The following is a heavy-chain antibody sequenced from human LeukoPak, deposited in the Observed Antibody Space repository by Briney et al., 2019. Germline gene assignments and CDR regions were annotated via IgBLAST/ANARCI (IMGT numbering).Heavy chain of an antibody. J-gene: IGHJ4*02. CDR2: ISINGGST. CDR1: GFTFSTYD. D-gene: IGHD6-13*01. V-gene: IGHV3-64D*09. Sequence: GGSLRLSCAASGFTFSTYDMHWVRQAPGKGLEYVSVISINGGSTYYADSVKGRFTISRDNSKNKAYLQMSSLRVEDTAVYYCVKGAATGMAGVDYWGQGTLVTVSS. CDR3: VKGAATGMAGVDY.